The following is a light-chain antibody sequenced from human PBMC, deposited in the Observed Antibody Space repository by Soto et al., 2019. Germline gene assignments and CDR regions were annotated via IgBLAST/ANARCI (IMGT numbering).Light chain of an antibody. Sequence: QSVLTQSPSASGTPGQRVTISCSGSSSNIGSNYVFWYQQFPGTAPKLLIYANNRRPSGVPERFSGSKSGTSASLAISGLRSEDEADYYCAAWDDSLSGVFGGGTKLTVL. V-gene: IGLV1-47*02. CDR1: SSNIGSNY. J-gene: IGLJ2*01. CDR2: ANN. CDR3: AAWDDSLSGV.